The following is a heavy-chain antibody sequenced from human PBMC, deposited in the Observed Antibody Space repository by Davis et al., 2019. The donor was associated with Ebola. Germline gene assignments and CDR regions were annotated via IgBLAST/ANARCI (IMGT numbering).Heavy chain of an antibody. CDR3: ARTPWGRGSGFDP. V-gene: IGHV1-46*01. Sequence: ASVKVSCKASGYTFTGYYMHWVRQAPGQGLEWMGIINPSGGSTSYAQKFQGRVTMTRDTSTSTVYMELSSLRSEDTAVYYCARTPWGRGSGFDPWGQGTLVTVSS. D-gene: IGHD3-10*01. CDR1: GYTFTGYY. CDR2: INPSGGST. J-gene: IGHJ5*02.